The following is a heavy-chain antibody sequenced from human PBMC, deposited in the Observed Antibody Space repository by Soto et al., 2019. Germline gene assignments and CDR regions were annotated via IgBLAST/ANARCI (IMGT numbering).Heavy chain of an antibody. V-gene: IGHV3-21*01. CDR1: GFIFRTYS. CDR2: ISSSGTYI. Sequence: EQLVESGGGLVKPGGSLRLSCAASGFIFRTYSMSWVRQAPGKGLEWVSSISSSGTYIFYADSLKGRFTISRDNAKNSLYLQMNSLRAEDTAVYYCARDRARTTNAFDFWGQGTLVTVSS. D-gene: IGHD3-10*01. CDR3: ARDRARTTNAFDF. J-gene: IGHJ3*01.